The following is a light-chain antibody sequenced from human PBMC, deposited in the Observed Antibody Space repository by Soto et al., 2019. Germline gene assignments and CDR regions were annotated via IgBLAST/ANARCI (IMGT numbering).Light chain of an antibody. CDR2: GAS. V-gene: IGKV3-15*01. CDR1: QSVGSN. J-gene: IGKJ4*01. Sequence: EVVLTQSPATLSVSPGAGATLSCRASQSVGSNLAWYQQKPGQTPRVLIYGASTRAIGIPARFGGSGFGTEFTLTISSLQSEGFVVYYCQQYSNWPLLSFGGGTKVDIK. CDR3: QQYSNWPLLS.